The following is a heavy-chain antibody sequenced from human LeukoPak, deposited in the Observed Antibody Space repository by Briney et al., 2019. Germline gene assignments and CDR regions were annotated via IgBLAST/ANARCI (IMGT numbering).Heavy chain of an antibody. J-gene: IGHJ4*02. CDR2: IYYSGST. CDR3: ARGTLGFPPDY. V-gene: IGHV4-59*01. CDR1: GGSIRSYY. Sequence: SETLSLTCTVSGGSIRSYYWSWIRQPPGKGLEWIGYIYYSGSTNYNPSLKSRVTISVDTSKNQFSLKLSSVTAADTAVYYCARGTLGFPPDYWGQGTLVTVSS.